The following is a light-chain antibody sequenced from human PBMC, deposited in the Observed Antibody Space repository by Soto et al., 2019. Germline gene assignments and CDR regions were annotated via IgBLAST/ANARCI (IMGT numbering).Light chain of an antibody. CDR1: SSDVGGYNY. Sequence: QSALTQPPSASGSLGQSVTISCTGTSSDVGGYNYVSWYQQHPSKAPKVMIYGVNKRPSGVPDRFSGSKSGNTASLTVSGLQAEDEADYYCSSYAGSNNWVFGGGTKVTVL. CDR3: SSYAGSNNWV. CDR2: GVN. V-gene: IGLV2-8*01. J-gene: IGLJ3*02.